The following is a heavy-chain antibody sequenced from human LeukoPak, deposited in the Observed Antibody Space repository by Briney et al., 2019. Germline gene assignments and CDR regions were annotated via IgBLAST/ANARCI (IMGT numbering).Heavy chain of an antibody. CDR2: VFHSGST. CDR1: GGSISSSSFY. Sequence: PSETLSLTCTVSGGSISSSSFYWGWIRQPPGKGLEWIGYVFHSGSTNYNPSLKSRVTISVDTSKNQFSLKLNSVTAADTAVYYCAREQVVPAASVVGWFDPWGQGTLVTVSS. CDR3: AREQVVPAASVVGWFDP. J-gene: IGHJ5*02. D-gene: IGHD2-2*01. V-gene: IGHV4-61*05.